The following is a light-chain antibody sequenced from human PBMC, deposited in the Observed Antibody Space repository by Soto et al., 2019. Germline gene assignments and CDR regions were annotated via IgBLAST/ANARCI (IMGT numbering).Light chain of an antibody. CDR1: SRDVGGSNY. CDR3: SSYTSSNTLEV. CDR2: EVS. Sequence: ALIQPASVSGSPGQSITISCTGTSRDVGGSNYVSWYQHHPHRAPKLLIYEVSYRPSGVSSRFSGSKSGNTASLTISGLQAEDDADYYCSSYTSSNTLEVFGVGTKVTVL. V-gene: IGLV2-14*01. J-gene: IGLJ1*01.